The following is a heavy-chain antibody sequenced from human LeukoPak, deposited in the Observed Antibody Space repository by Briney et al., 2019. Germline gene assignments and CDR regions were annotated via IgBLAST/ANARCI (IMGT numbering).Heavy chain of an antibody. V-gene: IGHV3-21*01. D-gene: IGHD3-22*01. J-gene: IGHJ4*02. Sequence: GGSLRLSCAASGFTLSSYSMNWVRQAPGKGLEWVSSISSSSSYIYYADSVKGRFTISRDNAKNSLYLQMNSLRAEDTAVYYCARAPFYDSSGYYSYWGQGTLVTVSS. CDR3: ARAPFYDSSGYYSY. CDR2: ISSSSSYI. CDR1: GFTLSSYS.